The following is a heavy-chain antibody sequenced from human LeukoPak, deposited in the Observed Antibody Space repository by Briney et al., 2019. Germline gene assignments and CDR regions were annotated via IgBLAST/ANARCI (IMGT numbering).Heavy chain of an antibody. J-gene: IGHJ4*02. CDR2: IYHSGST. D-gene: IGHD6-13*01. CDR3: AREDRIAAAGSFDY. Sequence: KSSETLSLTCAVSGGSISSSNWWSWVRQPPGKGLEWIGEIYHSGSTNYNPSLKSRVTISVDKSKNQFSLKLSSVTAADTAVYYCAREDRIAAAGSFDYWGQGTLVTVSS. CDR1: GGSISSSNW. V-gene: IGHV4-4*02.